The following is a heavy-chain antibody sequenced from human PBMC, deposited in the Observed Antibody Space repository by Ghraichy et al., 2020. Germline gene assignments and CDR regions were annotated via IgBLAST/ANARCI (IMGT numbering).Heavy chain of an antibody. CDR2: INSDGSST. CDR3: AYSSWYPHYYYGMDV. CDR1: GFTFSSYW. D-gene: IGHD6-13*01. Sequence: GGSLRLSCAASGFTFSSYWMHWVRQAPGKGLVWVSRINSDGSSTSYADSVKGRFTISRDNAKNTLYLQMNSLRAEDTAVYYCAYSSWYPHYYYGMDVWGQGTTVTVSS. J-gene: IGHJ6*02. V-gene: IGHV3-74*01.